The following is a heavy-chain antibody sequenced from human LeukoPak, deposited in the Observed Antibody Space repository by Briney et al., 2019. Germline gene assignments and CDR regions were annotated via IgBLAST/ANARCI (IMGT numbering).Heavy chain of an antibody. CDR3: ARATSLLSGSYFADAFDI. CDR1: GYTFTGYY. V-gene: IGHV1-8*02. J-gene: IGHJ3*02. D-gene: IGHD1-26*01. CDR2: INPNSGNT. Sequence: GASVKVSCKASGYTFTGYYMHWVRQAPGQGLEWMGWINPNSGNTGYAQKFQGRVTMTRNTSISTAYMELSSLRSEDTAVYYCARATSLLSGSYFADAFDIWGQGTMVTVSS.